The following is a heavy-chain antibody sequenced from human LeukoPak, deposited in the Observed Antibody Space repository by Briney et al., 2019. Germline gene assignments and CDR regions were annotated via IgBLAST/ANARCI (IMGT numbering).Heavy chain of an antibody. CDR2: ISYDGSNK. V-gene: IGHV3-30*03. CDR3: ARGGDY. CDR1: GFTFSSYS. J-gene: IGHJ4*02. Sequence: AGGSLRLSCAASGFTFSSYSMNWVRQAPGKGLEWVAVISYDGSNKYYADSVKGRFTISRDNSKNTLYLQMNSLRAEDTAVYYCARGGDYWGQGTLVTVSS.